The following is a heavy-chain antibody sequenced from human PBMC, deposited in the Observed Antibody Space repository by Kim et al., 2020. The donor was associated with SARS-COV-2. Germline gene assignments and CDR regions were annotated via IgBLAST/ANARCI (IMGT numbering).Heavy chain of an antibody. CDR3: ARLGYGSGDNWFDP. CDR2: ISYDGSNK. Sequence: GGSLRLSCAASGFTFSSYAMHWVRQAPGKGLEWVAVISYDGSNKYYADSVKGRFTISRDNSKNTLYLQMNSLRAEDTAVYYCARLGYGSGDNWFDPWGQGTLVTVSS. D-gene: IGHD3-10*01. J-gene: IGHJ5*02. V-gene: IGHV3-30*04. CDR1: GFTFSSYA.